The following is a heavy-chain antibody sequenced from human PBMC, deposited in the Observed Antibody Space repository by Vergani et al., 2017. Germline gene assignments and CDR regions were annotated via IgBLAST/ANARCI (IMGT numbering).Heavy chain of an antibody. Sequence: QVQLQESGPGLVKPSETLSLTCTVSGGSISSYYWSWIRQPPGKGLEWIGEINHSGSTNYNPSLKSRVTISVDTSKNQFSLKLSAVTAADTAVYYCASLGGYSSSSGRFDPWGQGTLVTVSS. CDR2: INHSGST. J-gene: IGHJ5*02. CDR1: GGSISSYY. D-gene: IGHD6-6*01. CDR3: ASLGGYSSSSGRFDP. V-gene: IGHV4-34*01.